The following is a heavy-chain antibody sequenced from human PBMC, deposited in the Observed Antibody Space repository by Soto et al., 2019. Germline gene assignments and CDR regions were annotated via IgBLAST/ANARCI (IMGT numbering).Heavy chain of an antibody. D-gene: IGHD1-26*01. V-gene: IGHV4-59*01. CDR1: GGSIRDSY. J-gene: IGHJ4*02. CDR2: VSSSGTT. CDR3: ARVGHLNVYYGSDN. Sequence: QVQLQASGPGLVKPSETLSLICTVSGGSIRDSYWTWIRQPPGKGLEWIGYVSSSGTTKYSPSLKSRVTMSVDTSKNQFSLKVNSVTTADTAVYYCARVGHLNVYYGSDNWGQGILVTVSS.